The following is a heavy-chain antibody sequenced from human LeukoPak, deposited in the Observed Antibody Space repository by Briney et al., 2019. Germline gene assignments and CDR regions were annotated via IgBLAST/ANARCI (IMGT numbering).Heavy chain of an antibody. CDR1: GFTLSSYV. J-gene: IGHJ4*02. V-gene: IGHV3-30*04. CDR2: ISYDGSNN. CDR3: AKDQWLVLDY. Sequence: GGSLRLSCATSGFTLSSYVMHWVRQAPGKGLEWVAVISYDGSNNYYADSVKGRFTISRDNSKNTLYLQMNSLRAEDTAVYSCAKDQWLVLDYWGQGTLVTVSS. D-gene: IGHD6-19*01.